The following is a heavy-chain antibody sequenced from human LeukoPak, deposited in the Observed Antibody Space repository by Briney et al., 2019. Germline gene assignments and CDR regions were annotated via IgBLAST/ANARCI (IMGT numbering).Heavy chain of an antibody. J-gene: IGHJ4*02. CDR1: GFTFSSYW. CDR2: INTDGSSL. V-gene: IGHV3-74*01. Sequence: PGGSLRLSCAASGFTFSSYWMYWVRQAPGKGPVWVARINTDGSSLNYADSVKGRFTISRDNAKNTLYLQMNSLAAEDTAVYYCARRINYYDSSGYYYVRYFDSWGQGTLVAVSS. D-gene: IGHD3-22*01. CDR3: ARRINYYDSSGYYYVRYFDS.